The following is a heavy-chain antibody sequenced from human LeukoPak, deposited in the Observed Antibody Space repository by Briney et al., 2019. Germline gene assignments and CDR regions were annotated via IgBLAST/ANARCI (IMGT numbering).Heavy chain of an antibody. CDR3: ARDPEAAAGRGWVSYYYMDV. Sequence: ASVKVSCKASGGTFSSYAISWVRQAPGQGLEWMGGIIPIFGTANYAQKFQGRVTITADKSTSTAYMELSSLRSEDTAVYYCARDPEAAAGRGWVSYYYMDVWGKGTTVTVSS. CDR2: IIPIFGTA. V-gene: IGHV1-69*06. CDR1: GGTFSSYA. J-gene: IGHJ6*03. D-gene: IGHD6-13*01.